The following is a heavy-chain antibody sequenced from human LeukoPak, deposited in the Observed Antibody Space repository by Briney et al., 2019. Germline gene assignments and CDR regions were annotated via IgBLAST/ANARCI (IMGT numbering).Heavy chain of an antibody. CDR1: GLTFSSYW. CDR2: INSDGSST. Sequence: SGGSLRLSCAASGLTFSSYWMHWVRQAPGKGLVWVSRINSDGSSTSYADSVKGRFTISRDNAKNTLYLQMNSLRAEDTAVYYCARDTDDTMIVVASGYYFDYWGQGTLVTVSS. V-gene: IGHV3-74*01. D-gene: IGHD3-22*01. CDR3: ARDTDDTMIVVASGYYFDY. J-gene: IGHJ4*02.